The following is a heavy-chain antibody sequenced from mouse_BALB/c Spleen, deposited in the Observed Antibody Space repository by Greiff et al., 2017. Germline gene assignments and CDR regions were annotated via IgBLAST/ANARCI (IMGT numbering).Heavy chain of an antibody. Sequence: QVQLQQSGAELVKPGASVKLSCKASGYTFTSYYMYWVKQRPGQGLEWIGEINPSNGGTNFNEKFKSKATLTVDKSSSTAYMQLSSLTSEDSAVYYCTSTMTGAMDYWGQGTSVTVSS. CDR3: TSTMTGAMDY. CDR2: INPSNGGT. D-gene: IGHD2-4*01. CDR1: GYTFTSYY. J-gene: IGHJ4*01. V-gene: IGHV1S81*02.